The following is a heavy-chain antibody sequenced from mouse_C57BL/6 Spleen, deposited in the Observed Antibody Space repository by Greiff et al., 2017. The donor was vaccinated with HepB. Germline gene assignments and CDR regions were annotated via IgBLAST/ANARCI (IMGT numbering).Heavy chain of an antibody. CDR3: ARGQYYYAMDY. V-gene: IGHV1-50*01. CDR2: IDPSDSYT. J-gene: IGHJ4*01. CDR1: GYTFTSYW. Sequence: VQLQQSGAELVKPGASVKLSCKASGYTFTSYWMQWVKQRPGQGLEWIGEIDPSDSYTNYNQKFKGKATLTVDTSSSTAYMQLSSLTSEDSAVYYCARGQYYYAMDYWGQGTSVTVSS.